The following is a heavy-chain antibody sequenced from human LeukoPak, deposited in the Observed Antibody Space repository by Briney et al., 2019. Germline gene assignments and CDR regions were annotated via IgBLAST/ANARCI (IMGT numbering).Heavy chain of an antibody. CDR1: GGSISSSNW. Sequence: SETLSLTCAVSGGSISSSNWWSWVRQPPGKGLEWIGEIYHSGSTNYNPSLKSRVTISVDTSKNQFSLKLSSVTAADTAVYYCARALSASPPGRYWGQGTLVTVSS. CDR3: ARALSASPPGRY. J-gene: IGHJ4*02. V-gene: IGHV4-4*02. CDR2: IYHSGST.